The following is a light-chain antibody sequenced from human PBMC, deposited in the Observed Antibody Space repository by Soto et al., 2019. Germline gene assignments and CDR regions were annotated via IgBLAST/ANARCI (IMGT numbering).Light chain of an antibody. CDR1: QSFXTN. CDR3: QQSSIATGT. J-gene: IGKJ1*01. V-gene: IGKV3-15*01. Sequence: EVTQWPSLLSVAPGERATLTCRASQSFXTNLCWDEEKPGQAPRLLXYAAATRASGVPARFSGSGSGTDFTLTISRLEPAHFVTYYCQQSSIATGTFGQGTKVDI. CDR2: AAA.